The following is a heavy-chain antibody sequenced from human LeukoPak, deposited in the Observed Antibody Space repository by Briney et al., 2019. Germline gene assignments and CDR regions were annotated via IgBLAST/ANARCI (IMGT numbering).Heavy chain of an antibody. CDR1: GGSINNYY. CDR2: IYSTSST. D-gene: IGHD6-6*01. Sequence: SETLSLTCAVSGGSINNYYWNWIQQPAGKGLEWIGRIYSTSSTNYNPSLKSRVTMSIDTSKNQFSLKLGSVTAADTAVYYCAGYLAARPGFDCWGQGTLVTVSP. V-gene: IGHV4-59*10. CDR3: AGYLAARPGFDC. J-gene: IGHJ4*02.